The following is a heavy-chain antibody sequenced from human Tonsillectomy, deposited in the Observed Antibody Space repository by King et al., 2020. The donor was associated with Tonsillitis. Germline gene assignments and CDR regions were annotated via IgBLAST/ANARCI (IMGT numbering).Heavy chain of an antibody. CDR1: GFTFSSYE. Sequence: VQLVESGGGLIQPGGSLSLRLSCAASGFTFSSYEMNWVRQAPGKGLEWVSYIIVSGSTIYYADSVKGRFTISRDNAKNSLYLQMNSLRAEDTAVYYCARGDYDSSGYRAFDIWGQGTMVTVSS. D-gene: IGHD3-22*01. CDR3: ARGDYDSSGYRAFDI. J-gene: IGHJ3*02. V-gene: IGHV3-48*03. CDR2: IIVSGSTI.